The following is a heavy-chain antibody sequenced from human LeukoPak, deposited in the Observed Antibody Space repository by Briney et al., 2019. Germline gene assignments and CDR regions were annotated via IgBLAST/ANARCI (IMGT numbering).Heavy chain of an antibody. CDR1: GGSFSGYY. V-gene: IGHV4-34*01. D-gene: IGHD2-21*02. CDR2: IHHSKSS. J-gene: IGHJ4*02. Sequence: SETLSLTCAVYGGSFSGYYWSWIRQPPGKGLEWIGEIHHSKSSNYYPSLKSRVTISVDKSKNQFSLELNSVTAADTAVYYCARGGDWLFDYWGQGILVTVSS. CDR3: ARGGDWLFDY.